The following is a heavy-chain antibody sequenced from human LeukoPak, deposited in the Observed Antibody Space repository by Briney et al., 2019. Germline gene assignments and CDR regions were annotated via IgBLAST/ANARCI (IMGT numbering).Heavy chain of an antibody. J-gene: IGHJ6*02. D-gene: IGHD3-22*01. CDR2: IYYSGST. V-gene: IGHV4-59*08. CDR1: GGSISSYY. Sequence: SETLSLTCTVSGGSISSYYWSWIRQPPGKGLEWIGYIYYSGSTNYNPSLKSRVTISVDTSKNQFSLKLSSVTAADTAVYYCARASVVNRYYYGMDVWGQGTTVTVSS. CDR3: ARASVVNRYYYGMDV.